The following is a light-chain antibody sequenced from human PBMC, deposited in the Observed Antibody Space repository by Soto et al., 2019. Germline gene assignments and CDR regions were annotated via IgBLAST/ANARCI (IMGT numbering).Light chain of an antibody. CDR3: QAWDSSVDVV. V-gene: IGLV3-1*01. CDR1: KLGDKY. Sequence: SYELTQPPSVSVSPGQTASITCYGDKLGDKYACWYQQKPGQSPVLVIYQDSERPSGIPERFSGSNSGNTATLTISGTQAMDEADYYCQAWDSSVDVVFGGGTKLTVL. J-gene: IGLJ2*01. CDR2: QDS.